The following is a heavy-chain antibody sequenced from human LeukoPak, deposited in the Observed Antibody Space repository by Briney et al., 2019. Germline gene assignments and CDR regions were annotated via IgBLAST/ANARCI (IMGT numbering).Heavy chain of an antibody. D-gene: IGHD7-27*01. CDR1: GYTFTSYW. Sequence: GESLKISCKGSGYTFTSYWIAWVRQMPGKGLEWMGIIYPGDSDNRNSPSFQGQVTISVDRSISTAYLQWSSLKASDTAMYYCARHGLTGSFDIWGQGTMVTASS. J-gene: IGHJ3*02. CDR3: ARHGLTGSFDI. CDR2: IYPGDSDN. V-gene: IGHV5-51*01.